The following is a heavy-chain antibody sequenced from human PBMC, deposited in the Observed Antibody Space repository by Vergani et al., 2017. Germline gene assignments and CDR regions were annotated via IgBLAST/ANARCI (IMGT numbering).Heavy chain of an antibody. V-gene: IGHV3-66*02. J-gene: IGHJ3*01. CDR1: DFTVSDSY. CDR3: ARVGIGELWGAFDL. Sequence: EVQLVESGGGLVQPGGSLRLSCEASDFTVSDSYMNWVRQAPGKGLEWLSTLYNSGVTYYADSVKGRFTISRDDSKNTIFLHMNNLRREDTALYYCARVGIGELWGAFDLCGQGTIVTVSS. CDR2: LYNSGVT. D-gene: IGHD3-10*01.